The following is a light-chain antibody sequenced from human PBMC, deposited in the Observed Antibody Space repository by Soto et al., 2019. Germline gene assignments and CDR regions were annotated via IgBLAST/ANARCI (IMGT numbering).Light chain of an antibody. V-gene: IGLV2-8*01. CDR1: SSDVGGYNY. J-gene: IGLJ3*02. CDR2: EVS. CDR3: ASYAGSINWV. Sequence: QSALTQPPSASGSPGQSVTISCTGTSSDVGGYNYVSWYQQHPGKAPKRMVFEVSKRPSGVPDRFSGSKSGNTASLTVSGLQAEDEADYYCASYAGSINWVFGGGTKLTVL.